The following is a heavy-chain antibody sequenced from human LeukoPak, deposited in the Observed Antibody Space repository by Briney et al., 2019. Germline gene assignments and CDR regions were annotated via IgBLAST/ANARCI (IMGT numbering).Heavy chain of an antibody. CDR2: MYYSGST. D-gene: IGHD3-22*01. V-gene: IGHV4-30-4*01. J-gene: IGHJ5*02. CDR3: ARPYYYDSRIDP. CDR1: GGSISSGDYY. Sequence: SQTLSLTCTVSGGSISSGDYYWSWIRQPPGKGLEWIANMYYSGSTYYNPSLKSRVTMSADTSKNQLSLKLSSVTAADTAVYYCARPYYYDSRIDPWGQGILVTVSS.